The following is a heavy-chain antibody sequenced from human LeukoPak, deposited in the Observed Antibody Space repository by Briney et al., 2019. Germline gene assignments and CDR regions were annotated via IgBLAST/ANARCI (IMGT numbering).Heavy chain of an antibody. CDR1: GGTFSSYA. J-gene: IGHJ6*03. CDR3: ARDKMAYYYYYMDV. CDR2: IIPIFGTA. Sequence: SVKVSCKASGGTFSSYAISWVRQAPGQGLEWMGGIIPIFGTANYAQKFQGRVTITADESTSTGYMELSSLRSEDTAVYYCARDKMAYYYYYMDVWGKGTTVTVSS. V-gene: IGHV1-69*13. D-gene: IGHD5-24*01.